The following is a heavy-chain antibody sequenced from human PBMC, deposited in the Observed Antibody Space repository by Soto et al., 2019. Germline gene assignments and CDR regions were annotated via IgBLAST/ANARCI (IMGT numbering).Heavy chain of an antibody. CDR1: GFTLSSYG. V-gene: IGHV3-23*01. CDR3: AREGDRYGTVCFDS. Sequence: PGGSLRLSCAASGFTLSSYGMSWVRQAPGKGLEWVAGIPVIGERRYYADSVKGRFTISRDNAKNTLYLQMNSLRVEDAAVYFCAREGDRYGTVCFDSWGQGTLVTVSS. D-gene: IGHD1-1*01. CDR2: IPVIGERR. J-gene: IGHJ4*02.